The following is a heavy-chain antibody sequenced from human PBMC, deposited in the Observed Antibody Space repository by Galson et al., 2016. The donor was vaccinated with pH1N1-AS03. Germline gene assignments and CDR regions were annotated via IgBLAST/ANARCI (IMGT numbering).Heavy chain of an antibody. J-gene: IGHJ3*02. CDR3: ARTSGYSSHWALDI. CDR1: GNRLTSYW. D-gene: IGHD5-18*01. Sequence: QSGAEVKKPGESLKISCQRYGNRLTSYWIGWVRQMPGKGLEWMGVIYSGVSADTRYSPSFQGQVTISADKSISTAYLQWSSLKASDSAIYYCARTSGYSSHWALDIWGQGTMVTVSS. CDR2: IYSGVSADT. V-gene: IGHV5-51*01.